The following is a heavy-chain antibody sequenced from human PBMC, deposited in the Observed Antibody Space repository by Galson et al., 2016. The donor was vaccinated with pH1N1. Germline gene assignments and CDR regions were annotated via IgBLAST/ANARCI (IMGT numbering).Heavy chain of an antibody. J-gene: IGHJ4*02. V-gene: IGHV3-7*01. CDR1: GFTFRYYW. D-gene: IGHD3-10*01. CDR2: IKPDGSDK. Sequence: SLRLSCAASGFTFRYYWMTWVRQAPGKGLEWVANIKPDGSDKHYVDSAKGRFTISRDNAKNLVYLQMNSLRAEDTAVYYCAREIYGSGSHWGQGTLVTVSS. CDR3: AREIYGSGSH.